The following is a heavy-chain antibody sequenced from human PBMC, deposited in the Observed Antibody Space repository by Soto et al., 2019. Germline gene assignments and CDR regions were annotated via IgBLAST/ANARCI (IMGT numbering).Heavy chain of an antibody. V-gene: IGHV5-51*01. Sequence: GESLKISCKGSGYSFTSYWIGWVRQMPGKGLEWMGIIYPGDSDTRYSPSFQGQVTISADKSISTAYLQWSSLKASDTAMYYCARRTRGGYDRPYYFDYWGQGTLVTVSS. CDR3: ARRTRGGYDRPYYFDY. CDR2: IYPGDSDT. CDR1: GYSFTSYW. J-gene: IGHJ4*02. D-gene: IGHD5-12*01.